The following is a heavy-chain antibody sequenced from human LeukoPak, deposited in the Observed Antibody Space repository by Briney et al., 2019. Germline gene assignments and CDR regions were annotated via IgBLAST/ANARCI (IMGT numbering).Heavy chain of an antibody. J-gene: IGHJ4*02. D-gene: IGHD4/OR15-4a*01. CDR1: GFTFSDYY. CDR3: TSVSAGAIEY. CDR2: ISSSTTYT. Sequence: GGSLRLSCAASGFTFSDYYMSWIRQAPGKGLEWISYISSSTTYTNYADSVKGRFTISRDNAKNSLYLQMNSLKTEDTAVYYCTSVSAGAIEYWGQGTLVTVSS. V-gene: IGHV3-11*03.